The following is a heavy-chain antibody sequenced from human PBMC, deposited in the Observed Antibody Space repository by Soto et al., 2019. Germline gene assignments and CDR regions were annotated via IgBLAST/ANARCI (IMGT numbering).Heavy chain of an antibody. CDR3: GRLEGLATISYYFDY. CDR2: VYYSGST. D-gene: IGHD3-9*01. CDR1: GGSVSSSSYY. J-gene: IGHJ4*02. V-gene: IGHV4-39*01. Sequence: SETLSLTCTVSGGSVSSSSYYWGWVRQPPGKGLERIGSVYYSGSTYYNPSLESRVTISVDKSKNHFSLKLMSLSAADTAVYYCGRLEGLATISYYFDYWGQGALVTVSS.